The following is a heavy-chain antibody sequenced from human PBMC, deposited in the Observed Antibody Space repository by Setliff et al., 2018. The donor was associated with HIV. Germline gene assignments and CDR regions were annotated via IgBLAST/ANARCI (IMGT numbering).Heavy chain of an antibody. V-gene: IGHV3-30*02. D-gene: IGHD3-10*01. CDR2: IWYDGSNE. CDR1: GFTFSTYG. Sequence: GGSLRLSCAASGFTFSTYGMHWVRQAPGKGLEWVAVIWYDGSNEYYADSVKGRFTISRDNSENTLYLQMNSLRAEDTAVYYCAKVFGTYYFDYWGQGTLVTAPQ. CDR3: AKVFGTYYFDY. J-gene: IGHJ4*02.